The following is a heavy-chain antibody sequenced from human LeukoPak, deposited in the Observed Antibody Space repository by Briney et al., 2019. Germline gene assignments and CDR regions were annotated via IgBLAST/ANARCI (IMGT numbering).Heavy chain of an antibody. J-gene: IGHJ4*02. CDR2: ISGDGGST. Sequence: PGGSLRLPCAASGFTFDDYAMHWVRQAPGKGLEWVSLISGDGGSTYYADSVKGRFTISRDNSKNSLYLQMNSLRTEDTALYYCAKDHSGSYYEWVFDYWGQGTLVTVSS. D-gene: IGHD1-26*01. CDR1: GFTFDDYA. V-gene: IGHV3-43*02. CDR3: AKDHSGSYYEWVFDY.